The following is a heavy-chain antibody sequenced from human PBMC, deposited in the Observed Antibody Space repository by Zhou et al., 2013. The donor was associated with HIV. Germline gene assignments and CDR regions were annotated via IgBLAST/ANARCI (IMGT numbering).Heavy chain of an antibody. CDR2: INPSGGVT. CDR1: GYTFTSYH. Sequence: QVQLVQSGAEVKKPGASVKVSCKASGYTFTSYHLHWVRQAPGQGLEWMGLINPSGGVTRYAQKLQGRVTITADKSTNTVYMELSSLTSEDTAVYYCAKDGGSEYSIGWYPYNWFDPWGQGTLVTISS. CDR3: AKDGGSEYSIGWYPYNWFDP. J-gene: IGHJ5*02. D-gene: IGHD6-19*01. V-gene: IGHV1-46*04.